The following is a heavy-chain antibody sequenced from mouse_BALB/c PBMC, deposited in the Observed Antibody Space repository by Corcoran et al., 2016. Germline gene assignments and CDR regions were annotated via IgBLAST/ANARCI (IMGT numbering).Heavy chain of an antibody. Sequence: QIQLVQSGPELKKPGETVKISCKASGYTFTNNGMNWAKQAPGKGLKWMGWINTYTGESTYADDFKGRFAFSLETSASTAYLQIKNLKNEDTAPYFCAREPYAMDYWGQGTSVTVSS. CDR1: GYTFTNNG. V-gene: IGHV9-3-1*01. J-gene: IGHJ4*01. CDR3: AREPYAMDY. CDR2: INTYTGES.